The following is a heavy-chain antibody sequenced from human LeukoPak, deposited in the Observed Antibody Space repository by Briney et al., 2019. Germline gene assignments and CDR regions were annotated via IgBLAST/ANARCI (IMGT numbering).Heavy chain of an antibody. Sequence: GGSLRLSCAPSGFTFTTYWMGWVRQSPVKGLEWVASIKQGGSERHYVDSVKGRFTISRDNAQNSLHLQMNSLRAEDTAVYYCARGAVATITYYYYYMDVWGKGTTVTVSS. J-gene: IGHJ6*03. V-gene: IGHV3-7*01. CDR3: ARGAVATITYYYYYMDV. CDR1: GFTFTTYW. D-gene: IGHD5-12*01. CDR2: IKQGGSER.